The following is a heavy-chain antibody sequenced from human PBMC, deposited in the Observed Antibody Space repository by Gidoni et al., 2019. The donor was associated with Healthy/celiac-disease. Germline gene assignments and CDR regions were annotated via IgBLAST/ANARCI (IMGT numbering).Heavy chain of an antibody. D-gene: IGHD3-3*01. CDR1: GLPFSSSA. J-gene: IGHJ4*02. CDR3: ALYYDFWSGYFQNNPDY. Sequence: EVQLLESGGGLVQPGGSLRLSCAASGLPFSSSAMSWVRQAPGKGLEWVSAISGSGGSTYYADSVKGRFTISRDNSKNTLYLQMNSLRAEDTAVYYCALYYDFWSGYFQNNPDYWGQGTLVTVSS. CDR2: ISGSGGST. V-gene: IGHV3-23*01.